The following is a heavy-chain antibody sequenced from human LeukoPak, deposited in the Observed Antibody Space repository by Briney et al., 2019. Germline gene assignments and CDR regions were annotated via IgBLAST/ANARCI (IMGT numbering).Heavy chain of an antibody. Sequence: GGSLRLSCAASGFTFSSYSMNWVRQAPGKGLEWDSSISSSSSYIYYADSVKGRFTISRDNAKNSLYLQMNSLRAEDTAVYYCARDDSSGYYQDYWGQGTLVTVSS. CDR1: GFTFSSYS. V-gene: IGHV3-21*01. D-gene: IGHD3-22*01. J-gene: IGHJ4*02. CDR2: ISSSSSYI. CDR3: ARDDSSGYYQDY.